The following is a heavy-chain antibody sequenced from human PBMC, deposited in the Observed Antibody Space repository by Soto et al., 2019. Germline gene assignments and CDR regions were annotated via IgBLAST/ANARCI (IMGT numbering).Heavy chain of an antibody. CDR2: IWYDGSNK. Sequence: QVQLVESGGGVVQPGRSLRLSCAASGFTFSSYGMHWVRQAPGKGLEWVAVIWYDGSNKYYADSVKGRFTISRDNSKNTRYLQMTSLRAEDTAVYYCARGVDSSGWTHFDYWGQGTLVTVSS. V-gene: IGHV3-33*01. CDR3: ARGVDSSGWTHFDY. D-gene: IGHD6-19*01. J-gene: IGHJ4*02. CDR1: GFTFSSYG.